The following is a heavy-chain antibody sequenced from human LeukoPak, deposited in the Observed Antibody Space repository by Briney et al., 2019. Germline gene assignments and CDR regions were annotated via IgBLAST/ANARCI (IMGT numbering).Heavy chain of an antibody. D-gene: IGHD6-19*01. CDR3: ARRRLIAVAFFDP. Sequence: PSETLSLTCTVSGGSISSSSYYWGWIRQPPGKGLEWIGSIYYSGSTYYNPSLKSRVTISVDTSKNQFSLKLSSVTAADTAVHYCARRRLIAVAFFDPWGQGTLVTVSS. CDR2: IYYSGST. CDR1: GGSISSSSYY. J-gene: IGHJ5*02. V-gene: IGHV4-39*01.